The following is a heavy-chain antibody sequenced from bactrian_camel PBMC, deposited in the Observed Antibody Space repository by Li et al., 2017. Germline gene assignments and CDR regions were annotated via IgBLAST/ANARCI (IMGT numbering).Heavy chain of an antibody. V-gene: IGHV3S6*01. Sequence: HVQLVESGGGTVQAGGSLRLACTASGYTVSNYCLGWFRQAPGKEHEGVAIIESVGATTYADSVKGRFTISRDIAKNTLYLQLNSLKTEDTALYYCARGWGVVFSLRGQGTQVTVS. CDR1: GYTVSNYC. D-gene: IGHD2*01. J-gene: IGHJ4*01. CDR2: IESVGAT. CDR3: ARGWGVVFSL.